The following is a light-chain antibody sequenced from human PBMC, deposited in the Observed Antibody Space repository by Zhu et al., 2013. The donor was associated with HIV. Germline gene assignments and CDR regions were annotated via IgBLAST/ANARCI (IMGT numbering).Light chain of an antibody. CDR1: QSVSSSS. Sequence: EIVLTQSPGTLSLSPGERATLSCRASQSVSSSSLAWYQQKPGQAPRLLIYGASSRATGISDRFSGSGSGTDFTLTISRLEPGDFAVYYCQHYGHSLWTFG. CDR3: QHYGHSLWT. J-gene: IGKJ1*01. CDR2: GAS. V-gene: IGKV3-20*01.